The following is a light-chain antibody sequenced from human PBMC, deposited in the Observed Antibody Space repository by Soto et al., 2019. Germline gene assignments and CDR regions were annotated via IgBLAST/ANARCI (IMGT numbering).Light chain of an antibody. J-gene: IGLJ2*01. CDR2: EVS. Sequence: QSALTQPPSASGSPGQSVTISCTGTSSDVGGYNFVSWYQHHPGKAPQLMIYEVSNRPSGVSNRFSGSKSGNTASLTISGLQAEDEADYYCSSYTSSSTYVVFGGGTKLTVL. CDR1: SSDVGGYNF. CDR3: SSYTSSSTYVV. V-gene: IGLV2-14*01.